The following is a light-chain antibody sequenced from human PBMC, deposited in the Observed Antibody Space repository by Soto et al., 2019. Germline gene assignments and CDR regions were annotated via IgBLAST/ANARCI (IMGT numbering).Light chain of an antibody. J-gene: IGKJ4*01. CDR2: DAS. CDR1: QSVAKF. Sequence: EMVLTQSPETLSLSPGERATLSCRASQSVAKFLAWYQQKGGQAPRLLIFDASTRATGIPDRFNATGSARAFTLTISSLEPEDFAVYYCQQRTNWPLTFGGGTKVEVK. V-gene: IGKV3-11*02. CDR3: QQRTNWPLT.